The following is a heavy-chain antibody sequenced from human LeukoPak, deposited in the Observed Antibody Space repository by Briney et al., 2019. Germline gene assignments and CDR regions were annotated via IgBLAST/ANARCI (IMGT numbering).Heavy chain of an antibody. CDR2: ISYNGSNK. Sequence: GGSLRLSCAASGFTSSSYAMHWVRQAPGKGLEWVAVISYNGSNKYYADSVKGRFTISRDNSKNTLYLQMSSLRAEDTAVYYCARGGYCSSTSCIWAFDYWGQGTLVTVSS. V-gene: IGHV3-30-3*01. CDR1: GFTSSSYA. J-gene: IGHJ4*02. CDR3: ARGGYCSSTSCIWAFDY. D-gene: IGHD2-2*01.